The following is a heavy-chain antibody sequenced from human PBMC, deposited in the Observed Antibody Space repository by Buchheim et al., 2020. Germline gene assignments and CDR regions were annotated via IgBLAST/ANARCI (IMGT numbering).Heavy chain of an antibody. CDR1: GFIFSSYE. CDR2: ISCCGSII. V-gene: IGHV3-48*03. Sequence: EVQLVESGGGLVQPGGSLRLSCAASGFIFSSYEMNWVRQAPGKGLEWVSYISCCGSIIYYAYSVKGRFTISRDNAKNSLYLQMNSLRAEDTAVYYCARVGPSYYMDVWGKGTT. J-gene: IGHJ6*03. CDR3: ARVGPSYYMDV.